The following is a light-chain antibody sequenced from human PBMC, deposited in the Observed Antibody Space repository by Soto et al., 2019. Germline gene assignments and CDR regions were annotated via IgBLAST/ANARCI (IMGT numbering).Light chain of an antibody. Sequence: QSVLTQPPSVSGAPGQRVTISCTGSSSNIGAGYDVHWYQQLPGTAPKLLIYGNSNRPSGVPDRFSGSKSGTSASLAITALQAEDEADYYCQSYDSSRSGYVLFGGGTKLTVL. V-gene: IGLV1-40*01. CDR1: SSNIGAGYD. J-gene: IGLJ2*01. CDR2: GNS. CDR3: QSYDSSRSGYVL.